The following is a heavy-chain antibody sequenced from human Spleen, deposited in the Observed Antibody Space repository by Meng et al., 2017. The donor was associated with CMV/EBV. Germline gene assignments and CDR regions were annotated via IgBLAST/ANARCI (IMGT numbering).Heavy chain of an antibody. V-gene: IGHV3-48*03. CDR3: ARDEIYFDWVSPQIYYYSAMDV. CDR2: ISSTGSII. D-gene: IGHD3-9*01. J-gene: IGHJ6*02. CDR1: GFIFGNYD. Sequence: GGSLRLSCAASGFIFGNYDMNWVRQAPGKGLEWVSHISSTGSIIYYADPLKGRFAISRDNAKNSLYLQMNSLRAEDTAVYYCARDEIYFDWVSPQIYYYSAMDVWGQGTTVTVSS.